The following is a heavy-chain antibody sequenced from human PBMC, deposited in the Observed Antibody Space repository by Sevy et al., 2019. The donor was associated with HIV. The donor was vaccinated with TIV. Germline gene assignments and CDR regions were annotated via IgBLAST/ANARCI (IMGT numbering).Heavy chain of an antibody. CDR3: ARHLLTYCGGDCSYNWFDP. Sequence: SETLSLTCSVSGDSISGYSYSWIRQPPGKRLEWIGQIYYRGITNYNPSFKSRVTISIDTSNNQFSLRLTSVTAADTALYYCARHLLTYCGGDCSYNWFDPWGPGTLVTVSS. CDR2: IYYRGIT. D-gene: IGHD2-21*02. CDR1: GDSISGYS. V-gene: IGHV4-59*08. J-gene: IGHJ5*02.